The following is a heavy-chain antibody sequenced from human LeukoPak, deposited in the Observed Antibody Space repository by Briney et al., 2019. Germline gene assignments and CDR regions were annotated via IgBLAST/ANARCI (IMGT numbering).Heavy chain of an antibody. Sequence: PSETLSLTCTVSGGSISSGGYYWSWIRQHPGKGLEWIGYIYYSGSTYYNPSLKSRVTISVDTSKNQFSLQLSSVTAADTAVYYCASVRWELRADAFDIWGQGTMVTVSS. CDR1: GGSISSGGYY. J-gene: IGHJ3*02. D-gene: IGHD1-26*01. V-gene: IGHV4-31*03. CDR3: ASVRWELRADAFDI. CDR2: IYYSGST.